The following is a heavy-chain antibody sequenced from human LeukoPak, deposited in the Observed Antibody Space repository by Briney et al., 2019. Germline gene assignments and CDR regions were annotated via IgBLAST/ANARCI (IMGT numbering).Heavy chain of an antibody. V-gene: IGHV4-34*01. D-gene: IGHD2-2*01. J-gene: IGHJ5*02. CDR2: INHSGST. Sequence: SETLSLTCAVYGGSFSGYYWSWIRQPPGKGLEWIGEINHSGSTNYNPSLKSRVTISVDTSKNQFSLKLSSVTAADTAVYYCARGLVVPAVTRFDPWGQGTLVTASS. CDR1: GGSFSGYY. CDR3: ARGLVVPAVTRFDP.